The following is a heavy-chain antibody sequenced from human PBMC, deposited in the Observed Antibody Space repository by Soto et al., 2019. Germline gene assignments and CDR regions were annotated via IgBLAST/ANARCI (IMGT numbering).Heavy chain of an antibody. CDR3: ARDGYDGSGSPYPDH. Sequence: SETLSLTCTVSGGSMSEYFWSWIRQSPGKGLEWIGYVYYLGSTDYNPSLKSRVTISVDTSKRQFSLKLSSVTVADTAVYYCARDGYDGSGSPYPDHWGPGAQVTVSS. D-gene: IGHD3-10*01. CDR2: VYYLGST. J-gene: IGHJ4*02. CDR1: GGSMSEYF. V-gene: IGHV4-59*01.